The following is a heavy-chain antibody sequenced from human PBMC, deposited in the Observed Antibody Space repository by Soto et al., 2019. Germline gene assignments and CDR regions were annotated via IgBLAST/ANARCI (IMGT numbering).Heavy chain of an antibody. Sequence: QLAQSGAAVREPGSSVKVSCKASGGTLRNFAISWVRQAPGQGLEWMGGLIFIFDTKDYAQKFQGRVNMTAERPTKTAYLELSSLRSEDTAVYYCAKRYWSTNNCLENFYYDGMDVWGQGTAVTV. CDR3: AKRYWSTNNCLENFYYDGMDV. CDR1: GGTLRNFA. CDR2: LIFIFDTK. J-gene: IGHJ6*02. V-gene: IGHV1-69*06. D-gene: IGHD2-15*01.